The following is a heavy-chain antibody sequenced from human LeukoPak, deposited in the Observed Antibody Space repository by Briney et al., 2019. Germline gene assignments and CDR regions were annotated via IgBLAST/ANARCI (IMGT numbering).Heavy chain of an antibody. D-gene: IGHD5-18*01. J-gene: IGHJ4*02. CDR2: INHSGST. CDR1: GGSFSGYY. CDR3: ARSTGYSYGRSKGQRKYYFDY. Sequence: PSETLSLTCAVYGGSFSGYYWSWIRQPPGKGLEWIGEINHSGSTNYNPSLKSRVTISVDTSKNQFSLKLSSVTAADTAVYYCARSTGYSYGRSKGQRKYYFDYWGQGTLVTVSS. V-gene: IGHV4-34*01.